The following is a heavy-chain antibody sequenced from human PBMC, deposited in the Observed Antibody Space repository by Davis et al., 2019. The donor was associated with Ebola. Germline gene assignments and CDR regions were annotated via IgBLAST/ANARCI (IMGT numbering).Heavy chain of an antibody. V-gene: IGHV1-3*01. CDR3: ARDIAVAASDY. D-gene: IGHD6-19*01. CDR1: GYTFTSYA. Sequence: ASVKVSCKASGYTFTSYAMHWVRQAPGQRLEWMGWINACNGNTKYSQKFQGRVTITRDTSTSTAYMELRSLRSDDTAVYYCARDIAVAASDYWGQGTLVTVSS. J-gene: IGHJ4*02. CDR2: INACNGNT.